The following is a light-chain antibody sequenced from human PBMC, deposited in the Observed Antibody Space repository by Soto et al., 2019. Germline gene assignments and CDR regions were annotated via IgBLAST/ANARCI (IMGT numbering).Light chain of an antibody. Sequence: QPVLTQSPSASASLGASVKLTCTLNSGHSSYAIAWHQQQPEKGPRYLMKLNSDGSHSKGDGIPDRFSGSSSGAERYLTISSLQSEDEADYCCHSWGTGIQEVFGGGTQLTVL. J-gene: IGLJ3*02. V-gene: IGLV4-69*01. CDR3: HSWGTGIQEV. CDR2: LNSDGSH. CDR1: SGHSSYA.